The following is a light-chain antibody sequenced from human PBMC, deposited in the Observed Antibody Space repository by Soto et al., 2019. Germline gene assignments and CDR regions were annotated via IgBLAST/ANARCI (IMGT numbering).Light chain of an antibody. J-gene: IGKJ1*01. CDR1: QGIGTD. CDR2: DAS. V-gene: IGKV1-17*01. CDR3: QQANSFPQT. Sequence: DIQITQSPSSLSASVGYRVSITCRASQGIGTDLAWYQQKPEKAPKRLIYDASTLQSWVPLRFSGSSSGTEFTLTISSLQPEDFATYYCQQANSFPQTFGQGTKVDI.